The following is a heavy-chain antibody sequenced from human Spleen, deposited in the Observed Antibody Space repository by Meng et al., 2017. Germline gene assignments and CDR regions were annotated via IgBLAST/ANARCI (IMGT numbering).Heavy chain of an antibody. CDR3: TTDLGDF. Sequence: EVQLVESGGGLVNPGGSLRLSCAASGFFFGDAWMTWVRQAPGKGLEWVGHIKSETDGGTTEYAAPVKGRFTISRDDSKNTLYLQMNSLKTEDAAVYYCTTDLGDFWGQGTLVTVSS. J-gene: IGHJ4*02. CDR2: IKSETDGGTT. D-gene: IGHD3-3*01. CDR1: GFFFGDAW. V-gene: IGHV3-15*01.